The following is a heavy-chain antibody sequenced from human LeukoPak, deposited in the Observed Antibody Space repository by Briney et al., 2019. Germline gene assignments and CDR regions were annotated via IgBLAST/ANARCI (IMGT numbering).Heavy chain of an antibody. CDR3: TRPGTMTNSGY. CDR2: IRSKANSYAT. D-gene: IGHD3-22*01. Sequence: GGSLRLSCAASGFTFSGSAMHWVRQASGEGLEWVGRIRSKANSYATAYAASVKGRFTISRDDSKNTAYLQMNSRKTEDTAVYYCTRPGTMTNSGYWGQGTLVTVSS. V-gene: IGHV3-73*01. J-gene: IGHJ4*02. CDR1: GFTFSGSA.